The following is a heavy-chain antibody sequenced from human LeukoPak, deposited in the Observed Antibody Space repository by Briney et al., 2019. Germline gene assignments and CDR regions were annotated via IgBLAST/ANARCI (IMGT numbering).Heavy chain of an antibody. V-gene: IGHV4-30-2*01. D-gene: IGHD6-6*01. CDR1: GGSISSGGYY. CDR2: ICHSGSI. CDR3: ARALSIAARRPVGAVDI. J-gene: IGHJ3*02. Sequence: SETLSLTCTVSGGSISSGGYYWSWIRQPPGKGLLRLGYICHSGSIYYNPSLKSRVTISGDRSKNQFSLKLSSVTAADTAVYYCARALSIAARRPVGAVDIWGQGTMVTVSS.